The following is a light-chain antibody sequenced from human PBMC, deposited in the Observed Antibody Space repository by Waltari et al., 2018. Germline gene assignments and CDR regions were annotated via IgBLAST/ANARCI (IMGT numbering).Light chain of an antibody. CDR2: GEN. V-gene: IGLV3-19*01. Sequence: SSELAQDPAVSVALGQTVRITCQGDTLRRYYASWYQQKPGQAPVLVFYGENNRPSGIPDRFSGSSSGNTAALTITGAQAEDEADYYCCSRDSSGNLFGGGTKLSVL. CDR1: TLRRYY. J-gene: IGLJ2*01. CDR3: CSRDSSGNL.